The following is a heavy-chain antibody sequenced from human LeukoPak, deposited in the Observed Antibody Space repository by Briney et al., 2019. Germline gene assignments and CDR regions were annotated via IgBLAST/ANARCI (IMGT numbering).Heavy chain of an antibody. CDR3: ARTTYYYDSSGYWGYYFDY. CDR1: GGSISSYY. CDR2: IYYSGST. Sequence: PSETLSLTCTVSGGSISSYYWSWIRQPPGKGLEWTGYIYYSGSTNYNPSLKSRVTISVDTSKNQFSLKLSSVTAADTAVYYCARTTYYYDSSGYWGYYFDYWGQGTLVTVSS. V-gene: IGHV4-59*08. J-gene: IGHJ4*02. D-gene: IGHD3-22*01.